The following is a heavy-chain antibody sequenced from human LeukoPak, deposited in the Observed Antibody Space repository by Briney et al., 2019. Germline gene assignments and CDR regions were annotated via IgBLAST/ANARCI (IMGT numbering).Heavy chain of an antibody. CDR3: ARASGCYDY. J-gene: IGHJ4*02. Sequence: PGSSLRLSCDASGFSFSTYGMHWVRQAPGKGLEWVAVIRFDGSHKYYADSVKGRFTISRDNSKNTLYLQMDSLRADDTAIYYCARASGCYDYWGRGTLVTVSS. CDR1: GFSFSTYG. V-gene: IGHV3-33*03. CDR2: IRFDGSHK. D-gene: IGHD6-19*01.